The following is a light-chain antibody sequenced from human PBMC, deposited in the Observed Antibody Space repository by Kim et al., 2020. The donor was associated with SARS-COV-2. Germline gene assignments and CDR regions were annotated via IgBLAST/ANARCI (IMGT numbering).Light chain of an antibody. CDR3: QKYNGAPWT. J-gene: IGKJ1*01. CDR2: AAS. Sequence: DIQMTQSPSSLSASVGDRVTITCRASQGISNHLAWYQQKPEKVPKLLIYAASTLQSGVPSRFSGSGSGTDFTLTISNLQPEDVATYYCQKYNGAPWTFGQGTKVDIK. CDR1: QGISNH. V-gene: IGKV1-27*01.